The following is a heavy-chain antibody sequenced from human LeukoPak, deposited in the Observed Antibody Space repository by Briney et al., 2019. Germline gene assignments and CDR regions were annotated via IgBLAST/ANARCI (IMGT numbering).Heavy chain of an antibody. J-gene: IGHJ4*02. D-gene: IGHD6-19*01. V-gene: IGHV3-21*01. CDR3: ARDYAVAGFFDY. CDR1: GFTFSDYF. CDR2: ISGSSRHI. Sequence: PGGSLRLSCAASGFTFSDYFMNWVRQAPGKGLEYVSSISGSSRHIYYADSVKGRFTISRDNAKNSLYLQMNSLRAEDTAVYYCARDYAVAGFFDYWGQGTLVTVSS.